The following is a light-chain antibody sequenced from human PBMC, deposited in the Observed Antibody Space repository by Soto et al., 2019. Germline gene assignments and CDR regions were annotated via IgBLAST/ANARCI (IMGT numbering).Light chain of an antibody. J-gene: IGKJ5*01. CDR1: QGINNY. CDR3: QQVNSYPIT. V-gene: IGKV1-9*01. CDR2: AAS. Sequence: DIQLTQSPSFLSASVGDRVTITCRASQGINNYLAWYRQKPGKAPKLLIYAASTLQSGVPSRFSGSGSGTEFTLTISSLQPEEFATYYCQQVNSYPITFGQGTRLQIK.